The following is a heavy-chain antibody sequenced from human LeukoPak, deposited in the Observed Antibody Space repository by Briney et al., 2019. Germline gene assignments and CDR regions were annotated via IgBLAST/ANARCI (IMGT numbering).Heavy chain of an antibody. D-gene: IGHD3-3*01. CDR3: ARMVASYDFWSPQYYLDY. V-gene: IGHV3-23*01. CDR1: GFSFRNYA. Sequence: GGSLRLSCAASGFSFRNYALSWVRQAPGKGLEWVSESTGVGATAFYPASVKGRFTISRDNAKNSLYLQMKSLRAEDTAVYYCARMVASYDFWSPQYYLDYWGQGTLVTVSS. J-gene: IGHJ4*02. CDR2: STGVGATA.